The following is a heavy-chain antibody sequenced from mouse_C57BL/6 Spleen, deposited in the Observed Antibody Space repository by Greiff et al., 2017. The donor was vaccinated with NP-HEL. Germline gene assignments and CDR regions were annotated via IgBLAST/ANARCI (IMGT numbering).Heavy chain of an antibody. J-gene: IGHJ4*01. Sequence: QVQLQQPGPELLSPGVPVKFSCKGSGSTFTDYAMHWVTQSHAKSLEWFGVISTYYGVASYTQRFKDKATMTVDKSSSTAYMEIARLTSEDSAVDDCARIYYGNDYAMDYWGQGTSVTVSS. CDR1: GSTFTDYA. V-gene: IGHV1-67*01. D-gene: IGHD2-1*01. CDR3: ARIYYGNDYAMDY. CDR2: ISTYYGVA.